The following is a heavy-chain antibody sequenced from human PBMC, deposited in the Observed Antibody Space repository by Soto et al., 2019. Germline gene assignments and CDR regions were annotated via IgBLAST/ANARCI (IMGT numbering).Heavy chain of an antibody. Sequence: GASLKVSCKASGFSFTGYYIHWRRQAPGQGLEWMGWINAHSGGTEYAQKFQGRVTLTRDTSISTAYMTLSSLRSDDTAIYYCAKDLTRQLAYWLDPWGQGTQVTVSS. V-gene: IGHV1-2*02. CDR2: INAHSGGT. CDR1: GFSFTGYY. J-gene: IGHJ5*02. D-gene: IGHD6-6*01. CDR3: AKDLTRQLAYWLDP.